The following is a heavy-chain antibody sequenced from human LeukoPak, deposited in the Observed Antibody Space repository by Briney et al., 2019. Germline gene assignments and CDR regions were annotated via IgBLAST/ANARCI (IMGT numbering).Heavy chain of an antibody. CDR3: AREGATVVYFDY. V-gene: IGHV1-69*01. CDR1: GGTFSSYA. Sequence: SVTVSCKASGGTFSSYAISWVRQAPGQGLEWMGGIIPIFGTANYAQKFQGRVMITAAEYTSTADMELSSLRSEDTAVYSCAREGATVVYFDYWGQGTLVTVSS. J-gene: IGHJ4*02. D-gene: IGHD4-23*01. CDR2: IIPIFGTA.